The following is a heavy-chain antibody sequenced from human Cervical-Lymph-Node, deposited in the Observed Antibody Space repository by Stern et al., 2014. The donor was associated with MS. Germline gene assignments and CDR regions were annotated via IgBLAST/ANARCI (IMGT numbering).Heavy chain of an antibody. Sequence: QLVESGPEVRQPGASVRVSCKASGYTFTTPNYGIALVRAAPVRGLEWIGWISSYNGNTVYAQKLQDRVTMTTDTSTSTAYMELRSLRSDDTAFYYCARERLRDFNDYHFDSWGQGTLVTVSS. CDR2: ISSYNGNT. D-gene: IGHD4-11*01. CDR3: ARERLRDFNDYHFDS. V-gene: IGHV1-18*01. CDR1: GYTFTTPNYG. J-gene: IGHJ4*02.